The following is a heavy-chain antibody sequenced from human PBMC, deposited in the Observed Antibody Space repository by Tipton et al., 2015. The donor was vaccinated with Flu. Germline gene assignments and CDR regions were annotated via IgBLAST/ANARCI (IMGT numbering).Heavy chain of an antibody. CDR3: ATSAAGTEYYFDY. Sequence: LRLSCTVSGGSISSYYWSWIRQPPGKGLEWIGYIYYSGSTNYNPSLKSRVTISVDTSKNQFSLKLSSVTAADTAVYYCATSAAGTEYYFDYWGQGTLVTVPS. D-gene: IGHD6-13*01. J-gene: IGHJ4*02. V-gene: IGHV4-59*08. CDR2: IYYSGST. CDR1: GGSISSYY.